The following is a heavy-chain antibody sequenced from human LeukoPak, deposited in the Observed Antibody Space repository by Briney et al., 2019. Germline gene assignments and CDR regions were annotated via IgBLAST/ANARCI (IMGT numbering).Heavy chain of an antibody. Sequence: SETLSLTCTVSGGSVSSGSYYWSWIRQPPGKGLEWIGYIYYSGSTNYNPSLKSRVTISVDTSKNQFSLKLSSVTAADTAVYYCARAPGRSLGYWFDPWGQGTLVTVSS. J-gene: IGHJ5*02. CDR1: GGSVSSGSYY. V-gene: IGHV4-61*01. CDR3: ARAPGRSLGYWFDP. CDR2: IYYSGST.